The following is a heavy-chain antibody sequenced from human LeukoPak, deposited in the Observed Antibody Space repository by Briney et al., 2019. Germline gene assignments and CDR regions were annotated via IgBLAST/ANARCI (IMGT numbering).Heavy chain of an antibody. CDR1: GYSFTSYW. D-gene: IGHD2-2*01. J-gene: IGHJ3*02. Sequence: GASLKTSSRGSGYSFTSYWNGWLGRIREKGLKWMESIYPSYSDARYSPSFQAQVTISADKSISTTYLQWSSLKASDTAMYYCASSSSSCYLHSCAFDIWGQGTMVTVSS. CDR3: ASSSSSCYLHSCAFDI. CDR2: IYPSYSDA. V-gene: IGHV5-51*01.